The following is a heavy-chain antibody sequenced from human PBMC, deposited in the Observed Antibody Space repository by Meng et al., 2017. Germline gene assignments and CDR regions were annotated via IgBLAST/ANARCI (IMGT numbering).Heavy chain of an antibody. CDR3: ARAGFRWLRSRVHDY. V-gene: IGHV3-30*04. D-gene: IGHD5-12*01. CDR1: GFTFSSYA. Sequence: GGSLRLSCAASGFTFSSYAMHWVRQAPGKGLEWVAVISYDGSNKYYADSVKGRFTISRDNSKNTLYLQMNSLRAEDTAVYYCARAGFRWLRSRVHDYWGQGTLVTVSS. J-gene: IGHJ4*02. CDR2: ISYDGSNK.